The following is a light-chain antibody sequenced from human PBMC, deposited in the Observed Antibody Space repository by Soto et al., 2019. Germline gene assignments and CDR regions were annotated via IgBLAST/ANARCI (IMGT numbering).Light chain of an antibody. Sequence: EIVLTQSPGSLSLSLGERATLSCRASQSVDSAFFAWYQQKPGQPPRLLIYGASRRATGIPDRFSGSGSGTDLTLTSSRLEPEDFAVYYWQQYASSLTFGQGTKVEI. CDR1: QSVDSAF. J-gene: IGKJ1*01. CDR3: QQYASSLT. V-gene: IGKV3-20*01. CDR2: GAS.